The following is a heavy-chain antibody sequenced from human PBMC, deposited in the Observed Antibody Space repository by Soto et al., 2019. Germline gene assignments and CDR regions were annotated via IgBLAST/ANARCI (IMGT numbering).Heavy chain of an antibody. CDR2: IWYDGSNK. V-gene: IGHV3-33*01. Sequence: QVQLVESGGGVVQPGRSLRLSCAASGFTFSSYGMHWVRQAPGKGLEGVAVIWYDGSNKYYADSVKGRFTISRDNSKNTLYLQMTSLRAEDTAVYYCARDGGESASNYGMDVWGQGTTVTVSS. D-gene: IGHD3-16*01. J-gene: IGHJ6*02. CDR1: GFTFSSYG. CDR3: ARDGGESASNYGMDV.